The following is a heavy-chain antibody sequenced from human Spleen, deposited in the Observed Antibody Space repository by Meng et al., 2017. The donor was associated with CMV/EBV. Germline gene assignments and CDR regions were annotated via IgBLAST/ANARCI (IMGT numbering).Heavy chain of an antibody. Sequence: GGSLRLSCAASGFTFDDYAMHWVRQAPGKGLEWVSGISWNSGNIDYADSVKGRFTISRDNSKNTLYLQMNSLRAEDTAVYYCAKALGYCSSTSCYKDYGMDVWGQGTTVTVSS. V-gene: IGHV3-9*01. CDR1: GFTFDDYA. J-gene: IGHJ6*02. D-gene: IGHD2-2*02. CDR2: ISWNSGNI. CDR3: AKALGYCSSTSCYKDYGMDV.